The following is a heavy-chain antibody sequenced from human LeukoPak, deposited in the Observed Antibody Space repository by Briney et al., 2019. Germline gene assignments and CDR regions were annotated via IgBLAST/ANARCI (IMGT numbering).Heavy chain of an antibody. CDR3: ARDSGIWFGTRDVFDI. V-gene: IGHV3-20*01. CDR2: INWNGVET. Sequence: GGSLRLSCAASGFTFEDFGMTWVRHVPGKGLEWVSGINWNGVETHYADSVKGRFTISRDNPQNTLYLEMNSLRVDDTALYHCARDSGIWFGTRDVFDIWGQGTMVTVST. CDR1: GFTFEDFG. D-gene: IGHD3-10*01. J-gene: IGHJ3*02.